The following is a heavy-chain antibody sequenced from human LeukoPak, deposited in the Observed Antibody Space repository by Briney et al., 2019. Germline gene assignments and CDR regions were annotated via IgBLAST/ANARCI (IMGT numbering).Heavy chain of an antibody. CDR1: GYTFTSYY. CDR2: IIPIFGTA. V-gene: IGHV1-69*13. D-gene: IGHD2-21*01. J-gene: IGHJ1*01. CDR3: ARDSSEFRSLIPH. Sequence: ASVKVSCKASGYTFTSYYMHWVRQAPGQGLEWMGGIIPIFGTAKYAQKFQGRVTITADESTSTAYMELSSLRSEDTAVYYCARDSSEFRSLIPHWGQGTLVTVSS.